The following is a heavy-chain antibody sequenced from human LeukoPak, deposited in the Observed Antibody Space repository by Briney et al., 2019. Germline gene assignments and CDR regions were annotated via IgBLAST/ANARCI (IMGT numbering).Heavy chain of an antibody. CDR2: ISGSGDNT. D-gene: IGHD6-13*01. CDR1: GFTFSSYA. V-gene: IGHV3-23*01. Sequence: GGSLRLSCAASGFTFSSYAMNWVRQAPGKGLEWVSGISGSGDNTYYADSVKGRFTISRDNSKNTLFLQMNSLRAEDTAVYYCAKVRSGDIAAALNYWGQGTLVTVSS. CDR3: AKVRSGDIAAALNY. J-gene: IGHJ4*02.